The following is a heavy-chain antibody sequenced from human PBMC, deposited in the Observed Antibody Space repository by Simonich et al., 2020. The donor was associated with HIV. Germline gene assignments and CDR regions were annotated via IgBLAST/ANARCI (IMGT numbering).Heavy chain of an antibody. V-gene: IGHV4-34*01. CDR3: ARGFYQRLYYFDY. CDR2: INHSGST. Sequence: QVQLQQWGAGLLKPSETLSLTCAVYGGSFSGYYWSWIRQPPGKGLEWIGEINHSGSTNYNPSLKSRVTIAVDPSKNQFSLKLSSVTAADTAVYYCARGFYQRLYYFDYWGQGTLVTVSS. J-gene: IGHJ4*02. D-gene: IGHD2-2*01. CDR1: GGSFSGYY.